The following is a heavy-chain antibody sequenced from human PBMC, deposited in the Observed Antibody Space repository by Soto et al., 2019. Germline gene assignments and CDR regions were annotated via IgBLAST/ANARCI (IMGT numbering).Heavy chain of an antibody. V-gene: IGHV4-59*08. CDR3: AKNWNWGSLVH. Sequence: SETPSLTCTVSSDSISTDYWSWIRQSPGKGLEWIGFIYYGGSTNYNPSLKSRVTISVDTPKNQFSLKLSSVTAADTAVYYCAKNWNWGSLVHWGQGTLVTSPQ. D-gene: IGHD7-27*01. J-gene: IGHJ4*02. CDR2: IYYGGST. CDR1: SDSISTDY.